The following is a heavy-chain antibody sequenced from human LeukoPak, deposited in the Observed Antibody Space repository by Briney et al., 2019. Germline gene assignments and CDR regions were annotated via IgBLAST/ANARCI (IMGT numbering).Heavy chain of an antibody. D-gene: IGHD3-3*01. CDR1: GFTFSDYY. CDR2: ISSSGSTI. J-gene: IGHJ5*02. Sequence: GGSLRLSCAASGFTFSDYYMSWIRQAPGKGLEWVSYISSSGSTIYYADSVKGRFTISRDNAKNSLYLQMNSLRAEDTAVYYCARDSYDFWSGYPFDPRGQGTLVTVSS. V-gene: IGHV3-11*01. CDR3: ARDSYDFWSGYPFDP.